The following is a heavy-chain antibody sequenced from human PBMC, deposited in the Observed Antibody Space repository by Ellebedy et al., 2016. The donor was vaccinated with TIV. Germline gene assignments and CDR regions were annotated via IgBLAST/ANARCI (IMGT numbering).Heavy chain of an antibody. J-gene: IGHJ6*02. CDR1: GASISSNNW. CDR2: LFHTGRT. V-gene: IGHV4-4*02. Sequence: SETLSLTXAVSGASISSNNWWSWVRQPPGNGLEWIGDLFHTGRTNYNPSLKSRVTISVEESKNQFSLVLRSVTAADTAIYYCARILTAYYNQYYDGMGVWGQGTTVTVSS. CDR3: ARILTAYYNQYYDGMGV. D-gene: IGHD3-9*01.